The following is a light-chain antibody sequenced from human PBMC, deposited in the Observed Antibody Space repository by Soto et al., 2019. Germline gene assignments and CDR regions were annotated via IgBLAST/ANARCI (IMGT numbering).Light chain of an antibody. V-gene: IGKV3-15*01. CDR3: QQYNDWPPWT. Sequence: ETVMTQTPATLSLSPGGRATLSCRASQSISDNLAWYQQKPGQAPRLIIYTASIRATGIPARFSGSGSGTEFTLTISSLQSEDSAIYYCQQYNDWPPWTFGQGTKVEIK. CDR2: TAS. J-gene: IGKJ1*01. CDR1: QSISDN.